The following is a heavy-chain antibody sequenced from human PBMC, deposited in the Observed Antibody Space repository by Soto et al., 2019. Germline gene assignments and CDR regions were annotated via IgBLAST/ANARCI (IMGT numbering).Heavy chain of an antibody. CDR2: IVVGSGNT. D-gene: IGHD6-13*01. CDR3: AADQGSSSWTHYYYYYGMDV. V-gene: IGHV1-58*01. CDR1: GFTFTSSA. J-gene: IGHJ6*02. Sequence: GASVKVSCKASGFTFTSSAVQWVRQARGQRLEWIGWIVVGSGNTNYAQKFQERVTITRDMSTSTAYMELSSLRSEDTAVYYCAADQGSSSWTHYYYYYGMDVWGQGTTVTVSS.